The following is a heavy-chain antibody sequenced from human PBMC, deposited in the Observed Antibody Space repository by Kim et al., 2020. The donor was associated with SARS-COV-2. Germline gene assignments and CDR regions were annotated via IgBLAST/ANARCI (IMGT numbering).Heavy chain of an antibody. CDR2: IIPIFGTA. Sequence: SVKVSCKASGGTFSSYAISWVRQAPRQGLEWMGGIIPIFGTANYAQKFQGRVTITADESTSTAYMELSSLRSEDTAVYYCARARGPHDAFDIWGQGTMVTVSS. J-gene: IGHJ3*02. CDR1: GGTFSSYA. CDR3: ARARGPHDAFDI. D-gene: IGHD3-10*01. V-gene: IGHV1-69*13.